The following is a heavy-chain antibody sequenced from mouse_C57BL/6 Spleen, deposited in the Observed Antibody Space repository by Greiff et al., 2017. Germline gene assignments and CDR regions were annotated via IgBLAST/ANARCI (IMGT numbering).Heavy chain of an antibody. Sequence: QRVESGGGLVKPGGSLKLSCAASGFTFSDYGMHWVRQAPEKGLEWVAYISSGSSTIYYADTVTGRFTIARDNAKNTLFLQMTSLRSEDTARYYCARDGYRYFDVWGTGTTVTVSS. CDR2: ISSGSSTI. V-gene: IGHV5-17*01. J-gene: IGHJ1*03. D-gene: IGHD2-3*01. CDR1: GFTFSDYG. CDR3: ARDGYRYFDV.